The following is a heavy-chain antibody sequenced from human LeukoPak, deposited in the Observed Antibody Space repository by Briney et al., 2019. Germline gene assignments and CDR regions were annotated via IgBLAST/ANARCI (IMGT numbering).Heavy chain of an antibody. Sequence: KPSETLSLTCTVSGGSISSYYWSWIRQPPGKGLEWIGYIYYSGSTNYNPSLKSRVTISVDTSKNQFSLKLSSVTAADTAVYYCAREASDYYDSSGYWISSWGQGTLVTVSS. D-gene: IGHD3-22*01. V-gene: IGHV4-59*01. J-gene: IGHJ5*02. CDR2: IYYSGST. CDR3: AREASDYYDSSGYWISS. CDR1: GGSISSYY.